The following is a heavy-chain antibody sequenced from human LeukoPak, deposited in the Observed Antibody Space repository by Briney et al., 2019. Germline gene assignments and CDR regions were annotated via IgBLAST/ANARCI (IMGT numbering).Heavy chain of an antibody. Sequence: PGGSLRLSCAASGVTFSSHSMHWVRQAPGKGLVCVSGISNDGTSTTYADSVKGRFTISRDNAKNTLYLPMHSLRAEDTAVYSCARGWFGPDSCGQGTLVTVSS. J-gene: IGHJ5*01. CDR1: GVTFSSHS. CDR3: ARGWFGPDS. CDR2: ISNDGTST. V-gene: IGHV3-74*01. D-gene: IGHD3-10*01.